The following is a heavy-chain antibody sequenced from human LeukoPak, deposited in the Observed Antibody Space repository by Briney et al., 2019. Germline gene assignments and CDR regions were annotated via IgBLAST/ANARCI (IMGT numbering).Heavy chain of an antibody. V-gene: IGHV3-23*01. J-gene: IGHJ4*02. D-gene: IGHD1-26*01. CDR2: VSNSGNNT. CDR3: ARHDGSSFIYYIDH. CDR1: GFSVTSCA. Sequence: GGSLRLSCAASGFSVTSCAMSWVRQAPGKGLEWVSTVSNSGNNTWYADSVKGRFTISRDISQNTLHLQMSSLRAEDTALYYCARHDGSSFIYYIDHWGQGALVTVSS.